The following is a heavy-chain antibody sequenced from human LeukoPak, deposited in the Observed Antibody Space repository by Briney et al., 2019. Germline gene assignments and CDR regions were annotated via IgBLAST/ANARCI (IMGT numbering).Heavy chain of an antibody. CDR2: INPNSGGT. CDR3: ARGGGSSTYYYYYMDA. Sequence: GASVKVSCKASGYTFTGYYMHWVRQAPGQGLEWMGWINPNSGGTNYAQKFQGRVTMTRDTSISTAYMELSRLRSDDTAVYYCARGGGSSTYYYYYMDAWGKGTTVTVSS. D-gene: IGHD2-15*01. V-gene: IGHV1-2*02. J-gene: IGHJ6*03. CDR1: GYTFTGYY.